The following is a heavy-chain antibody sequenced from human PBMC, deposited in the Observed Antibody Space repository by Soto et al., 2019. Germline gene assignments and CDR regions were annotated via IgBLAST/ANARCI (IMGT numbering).Heavy chain of an antibody. D-gene: IGHD3-3*01. Sequence: VASVKVSCKASGGTFSSYAISWVRQAPGQGLEWMGGIIPIFGTANYAQKFQGRVTITADKSTSTAYMELSSLRSEDTAVYYCAREFSSPLYYYGMDVWGQGTTVTVSS. CDR3: AREFSSPLYYYGMDV. V-gene: IGHV1-69*06. J-gene: IGHJ6*02. CDR1: GGTFSSYA. CDR2: IIPIFGTA.